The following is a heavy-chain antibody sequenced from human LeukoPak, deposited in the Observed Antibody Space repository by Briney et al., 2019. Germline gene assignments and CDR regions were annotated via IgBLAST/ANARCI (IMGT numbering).Heavy chain of an antibody. CDR2: VYHSGST. D-gene: IGHD3-22*01. CDR1: GASISSDY. CDR3: ARAGNYYYSSGYYSHFNY. V-gene: IGHV4-59*01. Sequence: SETLSLTCTVSGASISSDYWNWIRQPPGKGLEWIGHVYHSGSTNYNPSLKSRVTMSVDTSKNQFSLKLSSVTAADTAVYYCARAGNYYYSSGYYSHFNYWGQGTLVTVSS. J-gene: IGHJ4*02.